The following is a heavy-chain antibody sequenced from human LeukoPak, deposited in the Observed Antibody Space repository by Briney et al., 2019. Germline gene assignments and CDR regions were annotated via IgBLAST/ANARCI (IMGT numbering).Heavy chain of an antibody. CDR1: GFTFSDHS. D-gene: IGHD3-10*01. CDR3: AKSKLLWFHMDV. V-gene: IGHV3-23*01. J-gene: IGHJ6*02. Sequence: GGSLRLSCVGSGFTFSDHSMHWVRQAPGKGLEWVSAISGSGGSTYYADSVKGRFTISRDNSKNTLYLQMNSLRAEDTAVYYCAKSKLLWFHMDVWGQGTTVTVSS. CDR2: ISGSGGST.